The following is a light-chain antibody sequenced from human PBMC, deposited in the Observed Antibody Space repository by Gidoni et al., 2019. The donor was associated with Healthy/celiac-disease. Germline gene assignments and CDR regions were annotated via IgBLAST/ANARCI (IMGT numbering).Light chain of an antibody. CDR1: QDISNY. J-gene: IGKJ3*01. CDR2: DAS. Sequence: DTQMTQSPSSLSASVGDRVTITCQASQDISNYLNWYQQKPGKAPQLLIYDASNLETGVPSRFSGRGSGTDFSFTISSLQPADIATYYCQQYDNLPFTFGPGTKVDIK. V-gene: IGKV1-33*01. CDR3: QQYDNLPFT.